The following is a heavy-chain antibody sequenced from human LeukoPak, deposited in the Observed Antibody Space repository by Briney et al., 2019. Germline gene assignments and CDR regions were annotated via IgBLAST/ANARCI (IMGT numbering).Heavy chain of an antibody. V-gene: IGHV3-48*04. D-gene: IGHD6-6*01. CDR1: GFTFSSYA. J-gene: IGHJ4*02. Sequence: GGSLRLSCAASGFTFSSYAMSWVRQAPGKGLEWVSFISSSSAAIYYADSAKGRFTISRDNAKNSLYLQMNSLRAEDTAVYYCARDGVPYFDYWGQGTLVTVSS. CDR3: ARDGVPYFDY. CDR2: ISSSSAAI.